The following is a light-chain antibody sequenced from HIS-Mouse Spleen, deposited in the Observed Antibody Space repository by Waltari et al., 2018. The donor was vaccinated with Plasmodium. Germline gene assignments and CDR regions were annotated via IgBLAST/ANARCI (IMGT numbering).Light chain of an antibody. CDR2: DAS. CDR3: QQRSNWPRVLT. Sequence: EIVLTQSPATLSLSPGERATLSCRASQSVSSYLAWYQQKPGQAPRLLIYDASNRATGIPARFSGSGSGTDFTLTISSLEPEDFAVYDCQQRSNWPRVLTFGGGTKVEIK. J-gene: IGKJ4*01. V-gene: IGKV3-11*01. CDR1: QSVSSY.